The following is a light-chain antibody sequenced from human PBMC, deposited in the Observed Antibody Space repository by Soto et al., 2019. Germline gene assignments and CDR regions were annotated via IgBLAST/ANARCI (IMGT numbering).Light chain of an antibody. CDR3: QKTNSSPYT. V-gene: IGKV1-12*01. CDR2: GTS. CDR1: QGIARF. J-gene: IGKJ2*01. Sequence: DIQMTQSPSSVSASVGDRVTITCRASQGIARFLAWYQQKSGKAPKFLIYGTSSLQSGVQSRFSGSGFGTDFTLTISSLQPEDFETYYCQKTNSSPYTFGQGTKIEIK.